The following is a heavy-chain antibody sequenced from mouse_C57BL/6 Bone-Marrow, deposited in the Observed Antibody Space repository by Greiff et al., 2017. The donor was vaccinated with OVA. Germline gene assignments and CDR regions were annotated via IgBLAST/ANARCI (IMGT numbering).Heavy chain of an antibody. V-gene: IGHV1-19*01. CDR2: INPYNGGT. CDR3: ARDYYGSSYYFDY. D-gene: IGHD1-1*01. Sequence: VQLQQSGPVLVKPGASVKMSCKASGYTFTDYYMNWVKQSHGKSLEWIGVINPYNGGTSYNQKFKGKATLTVDKSSSTAYMELNSLTSEDSAVYYCARDYYGSSYYFDYGGQGTTLTVSS. CDR1: GYTFTDYY. J-gene: IGHJ2*01.